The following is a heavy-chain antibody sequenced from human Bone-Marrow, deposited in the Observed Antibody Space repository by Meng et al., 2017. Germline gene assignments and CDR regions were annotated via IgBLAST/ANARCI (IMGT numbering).Heavy chain of an antibody. V-gene: IGHV4-34*01. J-gene: IGHJ4*02. Sequence: NHSGSTNYNPSLKSRVTISVETSKNQFSLKLRSVTAADTAVYYCARVSSGSYYADYWGQGTLVTVSS. CDR2: NHSGST. D-gene: IGHD1-26*01. CDR3: ARVSSGSYYADY.